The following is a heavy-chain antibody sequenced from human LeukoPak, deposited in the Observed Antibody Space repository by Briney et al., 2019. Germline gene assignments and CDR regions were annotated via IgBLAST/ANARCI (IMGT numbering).Heavy chain of an antibody. Sequence: SETLSLTCTVSGYSISSGYYWGWIRQPPGKGLEWIGSIYHSGSTYYNPSLKSRVTISVDTSKNQFSLKLNSVTAADTAVYYCVRELLYCSGGSCYRGPFDNWGQGTLVTVSA. V-gene: IGHV4-38-2*02. CDR3: VRELLYCSGGSCYRGPFDN. CDR1: GYSISSGYY. J-gene: IGHJ4*02. D-gene: IGHD2-15*01. CDR2: IYHSGST.